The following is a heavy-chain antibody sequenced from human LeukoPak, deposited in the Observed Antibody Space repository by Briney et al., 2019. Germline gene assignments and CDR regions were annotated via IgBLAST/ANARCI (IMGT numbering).Heavy chain of an antibody. V-gene: IGHV4-59*08. D-gene: IGHD5-18*01. CDR3: ARTRYSYGFHY. J-gene: IGHJ4*02. Sequence: SETLSLTCTVSGGSISSYYWSWIRQPPGKGLEWIGYIYYSGSTNYNPSLKSRVTISVDTSKNQFSLKVRSVTAADTAVYYCARTRYSYGFHYWGQGTLVTVSS. CDR1: GGSISSYY. CDR2: IYYSGST.